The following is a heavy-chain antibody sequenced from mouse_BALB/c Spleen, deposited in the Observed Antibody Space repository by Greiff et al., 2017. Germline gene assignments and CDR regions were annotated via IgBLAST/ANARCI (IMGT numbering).Heavy chain of an antibody. V-gene: IGHV1-5*01. D-gene: IGHD2-1*01. CDR3: TYYGNYLYYFDY. CDR2: IYPGNSDT. J-gene: IGHJ2*01. Sequence: EVQLQESGTVLARPGASVKMSCKASGYTFTSYWMHWVKQRPGQGLEWIGAIYPGNSDTSYNQKFKGKAKLTAVTSTSTAYMELSSLTNEDSAVYYCTYYGNYLYYFDYWGQGTTLTVSS. CDR1: GYTFTSYW.